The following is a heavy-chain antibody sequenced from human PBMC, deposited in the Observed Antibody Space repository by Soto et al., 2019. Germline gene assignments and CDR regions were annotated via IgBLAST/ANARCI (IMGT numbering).Heavy chain of an antibody. D-gene: IGHD5-12*01. V-gene: IGHV1-2*04. CDR3: ARGIIVATNPYYYGMDV. CDR2: INPNSGGT. J-gene: IGHJ6*02. Sequence: QVQLVQSGAEVKKPGASVKVSCKASGYTFTGYYMHWVRQAPGQGLEWMGWINPNSGGTNYAQKFQGWVTMTRDTSISTAYMELSRLRSDDTAVYYCARGIIVATNPYYYGMDVWGQGTTVTVSS. CDR1: GYTFTGYY.